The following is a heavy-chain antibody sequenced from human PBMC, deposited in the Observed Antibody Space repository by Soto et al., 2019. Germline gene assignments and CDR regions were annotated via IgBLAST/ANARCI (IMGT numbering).Heavy chain of an antibody. D-gene: IGHD3-22*01. CDR3: ARDQLYYNDISGRPLNAFDV. CDR1: GGSISSSRCH. J-gene: IGHJ3*01. V-gene: IGHV4-39*02. Sequence: SETLSLTCTVSGGSISSSRCHWGWIRQPPGKGLEWIASIKYSGTTFYNPSLKSRVTLSVDTSKNQFALKLSSVTAEDTAVYYCARDQLYYNDISGRPLNAFDVWGQGTMVTVSS. CDR2: IKYSGTT.